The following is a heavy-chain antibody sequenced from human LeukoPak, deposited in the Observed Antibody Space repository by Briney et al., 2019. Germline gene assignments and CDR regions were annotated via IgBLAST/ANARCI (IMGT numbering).Heavy chain of an antibody. CDR3: ARGLYCSGGSCYRPFDY. V-gene: IGHV4-34*01. J-gene: IGHJ4*02. Sequence: SETLSLTCAVYGGSFSGYYWSWIRQPPGKGLEWIGEINHSGSTNYNPSLKSRVTISVDTSKNQFSLKLSSVTAADTAVYYCARGLYCSGGSCYRPFDYWGQGTLVTVSP. CDR1: GGSFSGYY. CDR2: INHSGST. D-gene: IGHD2-15*01.